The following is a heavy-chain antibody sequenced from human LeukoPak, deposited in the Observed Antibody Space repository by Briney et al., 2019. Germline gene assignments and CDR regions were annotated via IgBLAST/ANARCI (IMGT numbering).Heavy chain of an antibody. V-gene: IGHV4-39*01. D-gene: IGHD3-10*01. CDR3: ARRVLLWFGESNNWFDP. CDR1: GGSISSSSYY. Sequence: SETLSLTCTVSGGSISSSSYYWGWIRQPPGKGLEWIGSIYYSGSTYYNPSLKSRVTISVDTSKNQFSLKLSSVTAADTAVYYCARRVLLWFGESNNWFDPRGQGTLVTVSS. J-gene: IGHJ5*02. CDR2: IYYSGST.